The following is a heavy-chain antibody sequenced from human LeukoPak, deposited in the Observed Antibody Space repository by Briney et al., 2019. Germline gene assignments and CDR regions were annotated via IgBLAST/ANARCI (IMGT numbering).Heavy chain of an antibody. D-gene: IGHD3-10*01. CDR1: GFTVSSNY. J-gene: IGHJ4*02. CDR3: GKTFGSGDY. CDR2: ISGDGDYT. Sequence: GGSLRLSCAASGFTVSSNYMSWVRQAPGKGPEWVSGISGDGDYTYYADSVKGRFTASRDNSRKTLYLQLNNLRVEDTAMYYCGKTFGSGDYWGQGALVTVSS. V-gene: IGHV3-53*01.